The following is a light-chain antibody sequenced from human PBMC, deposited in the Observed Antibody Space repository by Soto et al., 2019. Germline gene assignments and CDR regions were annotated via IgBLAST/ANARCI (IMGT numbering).Light chain of an antibody. V-gene: IGKV1-39*01. J-gene: IGKJ4*01. CDR1: QCISNF. CDR2: AAS. Sequence: DIQMTQSPSSLSASVGDRVTISCRASQCISNFLNWYQQKPGKAPQLLIYAASRLQSGVPPRFSGSGAGTDFTLTISSLQPEDFATYFCQQSYTTVRSFGGGTKVE. CDR3: QQSYTTVRS.